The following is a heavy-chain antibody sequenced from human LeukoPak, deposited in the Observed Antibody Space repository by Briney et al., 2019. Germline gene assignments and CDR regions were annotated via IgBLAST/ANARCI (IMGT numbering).Heavy chain of an antibody. CDR2: IYYNGTT. CDR1: GGSISPYY. CDR3: ARSRNRFDP. V-gene: IGHV4-59*01. J-gene: IGHJ5*02. Sequence: WETLSHTCTVSGGSISPYYWSWIRQPPGKGLEWIGYIYYNGTTKYNPSLKSRVTISVDTSKNYFSLRLTSVTAADTAVYYCARSRNRFDPWGQGTLVTVSS.